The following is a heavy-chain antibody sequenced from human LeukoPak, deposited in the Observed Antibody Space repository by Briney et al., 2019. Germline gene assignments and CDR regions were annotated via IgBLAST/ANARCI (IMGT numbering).Heavy chain of an antibody. Sequence: ASVKVSCKGSGYTFTGYYMHWVRQAPRQGLEWMGWINPNSGGTNYAQKFQGRVTMTRDTSISTAYMELSRLRSDDTAVYYCARDPGQYYDILTGYYTPYYFDYWGQGTLVTVSS. CDR3: ARDPGQYYDILTGYYTPYYFDY. J-gene: IGHJ4*02. D-gene: IGHD3-9*01. CDR2: INPNSGGT. CDR1: GYTFTGYY. V-gene: IGHV1-2*02.